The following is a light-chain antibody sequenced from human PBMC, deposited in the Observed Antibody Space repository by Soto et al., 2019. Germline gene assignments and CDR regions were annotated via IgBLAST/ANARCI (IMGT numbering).Light chain of an antibody. CDR3: CSYAGIYTLI. Sequence: QSSLTQPRSVSGSPGQSVTISCSGTSSNVGDYNFVSWYQQHPGKVPKLIIYDVHKRPSGVPDRFSGSKSGNTASLTISGLQAEDEAYYFCCSYAGIYTLIFAGGTKVTVL. V-gene: IGLV2-11*01. CDR2: DVH. J-gene: IGLJ2*01. CDR1: SSNVGDYNF.